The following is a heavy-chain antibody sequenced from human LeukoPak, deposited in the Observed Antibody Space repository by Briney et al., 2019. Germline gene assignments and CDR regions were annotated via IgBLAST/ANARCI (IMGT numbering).Heavy chain of an antibody. J-gene: IGHJ4*02. Sequence: PGGSLRLSCAASGFTFSSNWMSWVRQAPGKVLEWEANIKQDGSAADYVDSVKGRVTISRDNAKNSLYLQMNSLRSDDTAVYYCARGLYQLLDSFDYWGQGTLVTVSS. D-gene: IGHD2-2*01. CDR2: IKQDGSAA. V-gene: IGHV3-7*01. CDR3: ARGLYQLLDSFDY. CDR1: GFTFSSNW.